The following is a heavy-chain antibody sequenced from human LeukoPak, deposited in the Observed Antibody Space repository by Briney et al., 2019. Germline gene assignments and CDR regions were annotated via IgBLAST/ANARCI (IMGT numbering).Heavy chain of an antibody. D-gene: IGHD3-22*01. V-gene: IGHV4-59*01. Sequence: SETLSLTCTVSGGSISRYYWSWIRQPPGKGLEWIGYIYYSGSTNYNPSLKSRVTISLDTSKNQFPLRLSSVTAADTAVYYCARGRYLVVSAFDIWGQGTMVTVSS. J-gene: IGHJ3*02. CDR3: ARGRYLVVSAFDI. CDR1: GGSISRYY. CDR2: IYYSGST.